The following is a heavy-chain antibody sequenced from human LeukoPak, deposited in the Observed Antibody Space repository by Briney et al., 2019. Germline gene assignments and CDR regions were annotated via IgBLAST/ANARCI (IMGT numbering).Heavy chain of an antibody. V-gene: IGHV3-7*02. Sequence: GGSLRLSCAASGFNFNRFCLSWVRQAPGKGPEWVASIKTDGSEKHYAGSVRGRFTISRDNAKSSLYLQMNSLRAEDTAVYYCARGYSYGWGPDYWGQGTLVTVSS. D-gene: IGHD5-18*01. J-gene: IGHJ4*02. CDR2: IKTDGSEK. CDR3: ARGYSYGWGPDY. CDR1: GFNFNRFC.